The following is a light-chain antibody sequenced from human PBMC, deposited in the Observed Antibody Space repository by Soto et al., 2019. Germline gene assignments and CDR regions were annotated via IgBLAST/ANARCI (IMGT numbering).Light chain of an antibody. CDR2: EVS. CDR3: CSYAGSHNWV. CDR1: SSDVGGYNY. Sequence: QSVLTQPASVSGSPGQSITISCTGTSSDVGGYNYVSWYQQHPGKAPKLMIYEVSNRPAGVSNRFSGSKSGNTASLTISGLQAEDEADYYCCSYAGSHNWVFGGGTKLTVL. J-gene: IGLJ3*02. V-gene: IGLV2-14*01.